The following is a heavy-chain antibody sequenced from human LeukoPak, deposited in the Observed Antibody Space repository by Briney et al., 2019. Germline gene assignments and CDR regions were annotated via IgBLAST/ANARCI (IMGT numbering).Heavy chain of an antibody. Sequence: ASVKVSCKASGYTFTGYYLHWVRQAPGQGLECMGWININTGGTTYPQKFQGRVTMTRDTSISTAYMEVSNLRSDDTAVYYCARDPGYKTLDFWGRGTLVTVSS. J-gene: IGHJ4*02. CDR1: GYTFTGYY. D-gene: IGHD1-1*01. CDR2: ININTGGT. V-gene: IGHV1-2*02. CDR3: ARDPGYKTLDF.